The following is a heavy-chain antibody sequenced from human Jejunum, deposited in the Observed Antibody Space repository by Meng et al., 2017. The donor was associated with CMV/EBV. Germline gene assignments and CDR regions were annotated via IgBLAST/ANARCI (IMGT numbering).Heavy chain of an antibody. CDR3: ARDTFARRNGMDV. Sequence: CTVSGAYITDSYWAWIRQTPGKGLEWIGYVYHTGTTHYNPSLKSRVAISADTSKNQFSLRLNSVTAADTALYYCARDTFARRNGMDVWGQGIAVTVSS. CDR1: GAYITDSY. J-gene: IGHJ6*02. CDR2: VYHTGTT. V-gene: IGHV4-59*01.